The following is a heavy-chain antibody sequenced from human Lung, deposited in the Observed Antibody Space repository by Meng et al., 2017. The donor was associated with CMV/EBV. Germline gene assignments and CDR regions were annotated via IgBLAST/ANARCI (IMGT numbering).Heavy chain of an antibody. D-gene: IGHD6-6*01. Sequence: SCXXLVXPTPTLTLTCTFSGFSLSISRLAVGWIRQPPGKALECLGIIYWNDDKRYSPSLKSRLTITKDTSKNQVVLTMTNSDPADTATYNCAHAKYSSFYYFNYWGQGTLVTVSS. CDR1: GFSLSISRLA. V-gene: IGHV2-5*01. J-gene: IGHJ4*02. CDR3: AHAKYSSFYYFNY. CDR2: IYWNDDK.